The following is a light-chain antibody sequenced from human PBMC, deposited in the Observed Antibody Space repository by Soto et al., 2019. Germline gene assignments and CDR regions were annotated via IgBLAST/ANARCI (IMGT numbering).Light chain of an antibody. Sequence: DIQMTQSPSSVSASVENRVTITCRACQGSSSWLAWYQQQPGKAPKLLIYAASSLQSGVPSRFSGSGSGTEFTLTISSLQPDDFATYYRQQYNSYSRTFGQGTKVDIK. V-gene: IGKV1D-16*01. J-gene: IGKJ1*01. CDR1: QGSSSW. CDR3: QQYNSYSRT. CDR2: AAS.